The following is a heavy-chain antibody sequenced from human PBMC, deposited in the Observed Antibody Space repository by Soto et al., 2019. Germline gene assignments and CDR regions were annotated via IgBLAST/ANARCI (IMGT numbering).Heavy chain of an antibody. CDR1: GGSISVGDYY. J-gene: IGHJ5*02. Sequence: SQTLSLSCTVSGGSISVGDYYWSWIRQPPGKGLERIGYIFSRGSTFSNPSLKNPLTLPLGKSKTQFSTRMSSVSAGEPLVYYCVREGADHWFDHWGQGTLVTVSS. CDR2: IFSRGST. D-gene: IGHD3-16*01. V-gene: IGHV4-30-4*01. CDR3: VREGADHWFDH.